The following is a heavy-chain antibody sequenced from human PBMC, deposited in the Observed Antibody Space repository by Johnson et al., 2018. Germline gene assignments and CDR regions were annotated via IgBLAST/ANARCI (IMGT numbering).Heavy chain of an antibody. CDR3: AREVGAAAGSDYYYGMDV. Sequence: QVQLVESGAEVKKXGSSVKVSCKASGGTFSSYAISWVRQAPGQGLEWMGGIIPIFGTANYAEKFQGRVTITADESTSTAYMELRSLRSEDTAVYYCAREVGAAAGSDYYYGMDVWGQGTTVTVSS. D-gene: IGHD6-13*01. J-gene: IGHJ6*01. CDR1: GGTFSSYA. V-gene: IGHV1-69*01. CDR2: IIPIFGTA.